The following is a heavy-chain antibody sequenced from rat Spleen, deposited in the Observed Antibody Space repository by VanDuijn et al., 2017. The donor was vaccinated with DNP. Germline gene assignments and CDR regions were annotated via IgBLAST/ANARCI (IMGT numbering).Heavy chain of an antibody. CDR3: ATSSYFGYDYGFAY. CDR2: ISYDGSST. Sequence: EVQLVESGGGLVQPGRSLKLSCAASGFTFSERYMAWVRQAPTKGLEWVAYISYDGSSTYYRDSVRGRFTISRDYARSTLYLQMDSLRSEDTATYYCATSSYFGYDYGFAYWGQGTLVTVSS. J-gene: IGHJ3*01. D-gene: IGHD1-7*01. V-gene: IGHV5-20*01. CDR1: GFTFSERY.